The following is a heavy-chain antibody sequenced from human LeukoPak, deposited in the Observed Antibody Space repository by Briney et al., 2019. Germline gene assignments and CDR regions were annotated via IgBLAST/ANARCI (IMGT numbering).Heavy chain of an antibody. V-gene: IGHV1-18*01. CDR1: GYTFTSYG. D-gene: IGHD1-26*01. J-gene: IGHJ4*02. CDR3: ARDFPLVVGATTDYFDY. CDR2: ISAYNGNT. Sequence: EASVKVSCKASGYTFTSYGITWVRQAPGQGLEWMGWISAYNGNTNYAQKLQGRVTMTTDTSTSTAYVELGSLGSDDTAVYYCARDFPLVVGATTDYFDYWGQGTLVTVSS.